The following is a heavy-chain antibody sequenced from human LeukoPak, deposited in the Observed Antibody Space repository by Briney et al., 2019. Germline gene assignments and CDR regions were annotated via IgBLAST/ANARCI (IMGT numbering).Heavy chain of an antibody. Sequence: GGSLRLSCAASEFTFSSFAMTWVRQAPGKGLEWVASITSSQGRAYTTDSVKGRFTISRDNSQSTLHLQMNNLRVEDTAVHYCSKDPNGDYIGAFDSWGQGTLVTVSS. D-gene: IGHD4-17*01. CDR3: SKDPNGDYIGAFDS. CDR2: ITSSQGRA. CDR1: EFTFSSFA. V-gene: IGHV3-23*01. J-gene: IGHJ5*01.